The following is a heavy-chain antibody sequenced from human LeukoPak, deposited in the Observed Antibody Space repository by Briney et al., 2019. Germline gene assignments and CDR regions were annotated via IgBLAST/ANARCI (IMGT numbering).Heavy chain of an antibody. V-gene: IGHV4-59*11. CDR2: ISYSGST. CDR3: AREMGTTDTYYYYYYMDV. J-gene: IGHJ6*03. D-gene: IGHD1-1*01. Sequence: PSETLSLTCTVSGGSISSHYWTWIRQSPGKGLEWIGYISYSGSTNYNPSLKSRVTLSVDTSKNQFSLKLSSVTAADTAVYYCAREMGTTDTYYYYYYMDVWGKGTTVTVSS. CDR1: GGSISSHY.